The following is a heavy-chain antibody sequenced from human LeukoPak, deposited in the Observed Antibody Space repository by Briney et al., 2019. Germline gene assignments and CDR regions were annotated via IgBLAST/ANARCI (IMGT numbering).Heavy chain of an antibody. CDR3: ARTTMVRGVPDY. Sequence: KPSETLSLTCTVSGGSISSYYWSWIRQPQGKGLDWIGYIYYSGSTNYNPSLKSRVTISLDTSKNQFSLKLSSVTATDTAVYYCARTTMVRGVPDYWGQGTLVTVSS. CDR1: GGSISSYY. V-gene: IGHV4-59*01. J-gene: IGHJ4*02. D-gene: IGHD3-10*01. CDR2: IYYSGST.